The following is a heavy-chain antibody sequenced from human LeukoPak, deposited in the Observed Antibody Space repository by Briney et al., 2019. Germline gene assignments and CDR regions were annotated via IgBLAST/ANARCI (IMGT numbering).Heavy chain of an antibody. CDR1: GGSITTRDC. D-gene: IGHD7-27*01. CDR3: ARSPLGIAPFDY. Sequence: LSLTCGVSGGSITTRDCWCWVRQAPGEGLEWVARIRNKANRYTTEYAASVKGRFTISRDDSENSLYLQMDSLKTEDTAVYYCARSPLGIAPFDYWGQGTLVTVSS. J-gene: IGHJ4*02. V-gene: IGHV3-72*01. CDR2: IRNKANRYTT.